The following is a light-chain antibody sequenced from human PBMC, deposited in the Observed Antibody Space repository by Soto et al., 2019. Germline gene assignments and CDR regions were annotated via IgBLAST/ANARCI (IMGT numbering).Light chain of an antibody. Sequence: HSALTPPASVSGSPVQSITISCTVTISDVCSYNLVSRYQQHPGKAPKLMIYEGTKRPSGVSNRFSGSKSGNTASLTIAGLQAEDEADYYCCPYAGSGTSGYVFGSGTKVTVL. CDR1: ISDVCSYNL. J-gene: IGLJ1*01. CDR2: EGT. CDR3: CPYAGSGTSGYV. V-gene: IGLV2-23*01.